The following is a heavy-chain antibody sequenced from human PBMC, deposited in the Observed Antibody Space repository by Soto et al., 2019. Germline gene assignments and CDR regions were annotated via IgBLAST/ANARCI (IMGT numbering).Heavy chain of an antibody. CDR2: IIPIFGTA. D-gene: IGHD6-19*01. J-gene: IGHJ5*02. CDR3: ARAWGTTHIAVAGTWFDP. CDR1: RCTFSSYA. V-gene: IGHV1-69*13. Sequence: SVKVSCKASRCTFSSYAISWVRQAPGQGLEWMGGIIPIFGTANYAQKFQGRVTITADESTSTAYMELSSLRSEDTAVYYCARAWGTTHIAVAGTWFDPWGQGTLLTVSS.